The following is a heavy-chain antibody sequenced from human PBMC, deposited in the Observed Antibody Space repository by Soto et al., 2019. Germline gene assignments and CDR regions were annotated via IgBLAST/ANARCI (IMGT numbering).Heavy chain of an antibody. CDR1: LLTFTSSA. CDR2: ISGSGRST. D-gene: IGHD6-19*01. Sequence: GSMRRAGPASLLTFTSSAMTWDRRAPGKGLEWVSRISGSGRSTFYADSVKGRFSISRAEPKNTLYLQMNSLRVKDTALHYFVKSQQGLVLIFDLWGPGTLVA. V-gene: IGHV3-23*01. CDR3: VKSQQGLVLIFDL. J-gene: IGHJ4*02.